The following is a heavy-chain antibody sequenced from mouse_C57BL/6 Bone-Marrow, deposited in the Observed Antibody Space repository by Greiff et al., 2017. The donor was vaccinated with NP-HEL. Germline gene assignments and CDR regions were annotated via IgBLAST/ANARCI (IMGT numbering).Heavy chain of an antibody. CDR2: ISSGSSTI. CDR1: GFTFSDYG. CDR3: ARWRTHFDY. J-gene: IGHJ2*01. V-gene: IGHV5-17*01. Sequence: EVQLVESGGGLVKPGGSLKLSCAASGFTFSDYGMHWVRQAPEKRLEWVAYISSGSSTIYYADTVKGRFTISRDNAKNTLFLQMTSLRSEDTAMYYCARWRTHFDYWGQGTTLTVSS.